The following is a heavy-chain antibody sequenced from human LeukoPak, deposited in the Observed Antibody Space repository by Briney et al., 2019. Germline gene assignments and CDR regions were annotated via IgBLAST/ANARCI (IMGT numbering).Heavy chain of an antibody. V-gene: IGHV3-30-3*01. D-gene: IGHD6-19*01. Sequence: PGGSLRLSCAASGFTFSSNAMQWVRQAQGKGLEGVAVISYDGSNKYYEDSVKGRFTISRDNSKNTLYLQMNSLRAEDTAVYYCARDDGSVAGPRYYFDYWGQGTLVTVSS. CDR3: ARDDGSVAGPRYYFDY. CDR2: ISYDGSNK. CDR1: GFTFSSNA. J-gene: IGHJ4*02.